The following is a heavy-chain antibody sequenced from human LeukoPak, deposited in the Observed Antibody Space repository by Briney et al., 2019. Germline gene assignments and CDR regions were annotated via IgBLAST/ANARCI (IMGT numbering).Heavy chain of an antibody. CDR1: GFTVSSNS. J-gene: IGHJ4*02. CDR2: IYSGTI. V-gene: IGHV3-53*01. D-gene: IGHD2-15*01. Sequence: GGSLRLSCTVSGFTVSSNSMSWVRQAPGKGLEWVSFIYSGTIHYSDSVKGRFTISRDNAKNTLYLQMNSLRADDTAVYYCARGGSGIDYWGQGTLVTVSS. CDR3: ARGGSGIDY.